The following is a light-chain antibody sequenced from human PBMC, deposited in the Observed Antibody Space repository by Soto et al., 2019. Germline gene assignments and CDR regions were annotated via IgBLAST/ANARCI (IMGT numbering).Light chain of an antibody. V-gene: IGLV1-40*01. CDR1: SSNIGAGYD. J-gene: IGLJ2*01. Sequence: QSVLTQSPSVSGPPGQRVSISCTGSSSNIGAGYDVNWYQHLPGTAPRLLISGNSNRPSGVPDRFSGSKSGTSASLAITGLQAEDEADYYCHSYDNSLSGFVVFGGGTKLTVL. CDR2: GNS. CDR3: HSYDNSLSGFVV.